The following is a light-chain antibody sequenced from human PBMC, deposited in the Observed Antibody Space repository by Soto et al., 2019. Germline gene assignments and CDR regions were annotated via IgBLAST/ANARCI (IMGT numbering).Light chain of an antibody. J-gene: IGKJ4*01. V-gene: IGKV1-39*01. CDR2: TAS. Sequence: DIPMTQSPSSLSASVGDRVTITCRASESISSYLNWYQHKPGKAPKLLIYTASRLQSGVPSRFSGSGSGTDFTLTISSLQPEDFATHYCQQSYSTPVTFGGGTKVEIK. CDR1: ESISSY. CDR3: QQSYSTPVT.